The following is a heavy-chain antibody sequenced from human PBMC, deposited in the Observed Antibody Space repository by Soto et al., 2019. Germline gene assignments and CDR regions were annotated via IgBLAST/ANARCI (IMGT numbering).Heavy chain of an antibody. D-gene: IGHD2-15*01. Sequence: PSETLSLTCTVSGGSISSYYWSWIRQPPGKGLEWIGYIYYSGSTNYNPSLKSRVTISVDTSKNQFSLKLSSVTAADTAVYYCARVGYCSGGSCRYFQHWGQGTLVTV. V-gene: IGHV4-59*01. CDR1: GGSISSYY. J-gene: IGHJ1*01. CDR3: ARVGYCSGGSCRYFQH. CDR2: IYYSGST.